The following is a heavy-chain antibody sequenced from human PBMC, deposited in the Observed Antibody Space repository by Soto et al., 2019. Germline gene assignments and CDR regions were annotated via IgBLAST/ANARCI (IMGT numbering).Heavy chain of an antibody. Sequence: QLQLQESGPRLVKPSETLSLTCTVSGGSISSYYWRWIRQSPGRGLEWIGFVHYSGTTNYNPSLKSRVAMSLDSSRRQFSLTLNSVTTADTAVYYCASGSALIYGDYPGAGYFDFWGQGILVPVSS. CDR2: VHYSGTT. CDR3: ASGSALIYGDYPGAGYFDF. J-gene: IGHJ4*02. CDR1: GGSISSYY. V-gene: IGHV4-59*01. D-gene: IGHD4-17*01.